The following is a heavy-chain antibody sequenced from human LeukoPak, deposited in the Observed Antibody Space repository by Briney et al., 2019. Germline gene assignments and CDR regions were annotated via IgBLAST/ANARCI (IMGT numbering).Heavy chain of an antibody. CDR2: ISSSGTT. Sequence: GGSLRLSCAASGLRFSSYGMNWVRQAPGKGLEWTSFISSSGTTSYADSVKGRFTISRDNGKNSLYLQMNSLRDEDTAVYYCARDGDSSGYYVNFDYWGQGTLVTVSS. V-gene: IGHV3-48*02. D-gene: IGHD3-22*01. CDR3: ARDGDSSGYYVNFDY. J-gene: IGHJ4*02. CDR1: GLRFSSYG.